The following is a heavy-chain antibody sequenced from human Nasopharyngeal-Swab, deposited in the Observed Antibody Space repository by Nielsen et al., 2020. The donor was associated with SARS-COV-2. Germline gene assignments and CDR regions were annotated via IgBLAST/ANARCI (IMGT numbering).Heavy chain of an antibody. J-gene: IGHJ4*02. CDR3: ARLAHWGYYFDY. V-gene: IGHV4-39*01. Sequence: GSLRLSCTVSGGSVSSGSYYWGWVRQPPGRRLEWVGNIYYSGSTYYNPSLKSRVTISVDTSKNQFSLKLGSLTAADTALYYCARLAHWGYYFDYWGQGTLVTVSS. CDR2: IYYSGST. CDR1: GGSVSSGSYY. D-gene: IGHD3-16*01.